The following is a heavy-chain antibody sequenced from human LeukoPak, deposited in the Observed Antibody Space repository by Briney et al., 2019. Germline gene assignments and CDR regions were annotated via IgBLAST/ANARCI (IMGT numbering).Heavy chain of an antibody. CDR1: GFTFSSYS. CDR3: ARDLWNGDYEFDY. D-gene: IGHD4-17*01. Sequence: MSGGSLRLSCAASGFTFSSYSMNWVRQAPGKGLEWVSSISSSSSYIYYTDSVKGRFTISRDNAKNSLYLQMNSLRAEDTAVYYCARDLWNGDYEFDYWGQGTLVTVSS. CDR2: ISSSSSYI. V-gene: IGHV3-21*01. J-gene: IGHJ4*02.